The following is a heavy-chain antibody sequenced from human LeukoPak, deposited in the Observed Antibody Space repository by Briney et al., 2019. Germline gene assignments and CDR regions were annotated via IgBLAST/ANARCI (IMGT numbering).Heavy chain of an antibody. CDR2: ISPSGDIT. D-gene: IGHD3-22*01. CDR1: GFTFSNHG. J-gene: IGHJ4*02. CDR3: AKDLVGITMIVVVTSPFDY. V-gene: IGHV3-23*01. Sequence: GGSLRLSCAASGFTFSNHGMNWVRQAPGKGLEWVSGISPSGDITYYADSVKGRFTISRDNSKNTLYLQMNSLRAEDTAVYYCAKDLVGITMIVVVTSPFDYWGQGTLVTVSS.